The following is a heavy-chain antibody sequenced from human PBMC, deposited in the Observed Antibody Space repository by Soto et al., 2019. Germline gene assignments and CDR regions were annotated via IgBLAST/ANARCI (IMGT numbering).Heavy chain of an antibody. J-gene: IGHJ5*02. Sequence: ASVKVSCKASGYTFTSYDISWVRQAPGQGLEWMGWISAYNGNTNYAQKLQGRVTMTTDTSTSTAYMELRSLRSDDTAMYYCARHSGYGSGEYNWFDPWGQGTLVTVSS. CDR2: ISAYNGNT. CDR3: ARHSGYGSGEYNWFDP. V-gene: IGHV1-18*01. D-gene: IGHD3-10*01. CDR1: GYTFTSYD.